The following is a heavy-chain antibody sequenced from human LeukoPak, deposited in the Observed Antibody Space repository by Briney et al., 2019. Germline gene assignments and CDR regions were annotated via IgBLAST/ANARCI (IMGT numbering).Heavy chain of an antibody. V-gene: IGHV4-59*08. CDR3: ARLQHTGSYYPDY. CDR1: GGSISSSY. CDR2: IYGSGST. Sequence: SEALSLTCTVSGGSISSSYWSWIRQPPGKGLEWIGYIYGSGSTNYNPSLKSRVTISVDTSKNLFSLKLSSVTAADTAVYYCARLQHTGSYYPDYWGQGILVTVSS. J-gene: IGHJ4*02. D-gene: IGHD1-26*01.